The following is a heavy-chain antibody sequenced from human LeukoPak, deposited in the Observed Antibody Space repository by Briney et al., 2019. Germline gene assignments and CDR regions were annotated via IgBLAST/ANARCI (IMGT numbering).Heavy chain of an antibody. CDR1: GYTFTSYY. Sequence: GASEEVPCKASGYTFTSYYMHWVRQAPGQGLEWMGIINPSGGSTSYAQKFQGRVTMTRDTSTSTVYMELSSLRSEDTAVYYCARDRSIAAAGGDYWGQGTLVTVSS. J-gene: IGHJ4*02. D-gene: IGHD6-13*01. CDR2: INPSGGST. V-gene: IGHV1-46*03. CDR3: ARDRSIAAAGGDY.